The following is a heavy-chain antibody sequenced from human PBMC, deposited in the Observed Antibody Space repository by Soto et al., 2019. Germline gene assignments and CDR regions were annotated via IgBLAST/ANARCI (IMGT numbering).Heavy chain of an antibody. D-gene: IGHD2-15*01. CDR1: GGSISSYY. Sequence: SETLSLTCTVSGGSISSYYWSWIRQPPGKGLEWIGYIYYSGSTNYNPSLKSRVTISVDTSKNQFSLKLSSVTAADTAVYYCARDSGRYCSGGSCYLVYFDYWGQGTLVTVSS. J-gene: IGHJ4*02. CDR2: IYYSGST. V-gene: IGHV4-59*12. CDR3: ARDSGRYCSGGSCYLVYFDY.